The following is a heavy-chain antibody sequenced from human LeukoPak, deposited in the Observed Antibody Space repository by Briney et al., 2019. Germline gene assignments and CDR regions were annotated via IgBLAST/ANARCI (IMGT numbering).Heavy chain of an antibody. CDR2: ISSSSSYI. Sequence: NPGGSLRLSCAASGFTFSSYSMNWVRQAPGKGLEWVSSISSSSSYIYYADSVKGRFTISRDNSKNTVYLQMNSLRAEDTAVYYCAKVMKGSERLTMVRGVIIKTAGLYYMDVWGKGTTVTVSS. V-gene: IGHV3-21*04. CDR3: AKVMKGSERLTMVRGVIIKTAGLYYMDV. CDR1: GFTFSSYS. D-gene: IGHD3-10*01. J-gene: IGHJ6*03.